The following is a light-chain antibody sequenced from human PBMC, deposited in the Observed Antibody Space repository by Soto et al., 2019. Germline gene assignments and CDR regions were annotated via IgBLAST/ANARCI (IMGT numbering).Light chain of an antibody. Sequence: AIRMTQSPSSFSASTGDRVTITCRASQGISSYLAWYQQKPGKAPKLLIYAASTLQSGVPSRFSGSGSGTDFTLTISCLQAEDCATYYCQQEYSYPLTLGGGTKVEIK. CDR3: QQEYSYPLT. CDR1: QGISSY. V-gene: IGKV1-8*01. J-gene: IGKJ4*01. CDR2: AAS.